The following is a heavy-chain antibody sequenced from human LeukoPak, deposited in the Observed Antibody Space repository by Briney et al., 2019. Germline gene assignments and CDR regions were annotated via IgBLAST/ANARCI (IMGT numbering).Heavy chain of an antibody. V-gene: IGHV1-2*06. CDR2: IDPDGGGT. D-gene: IGHD1-26*01. Sequence: ASVKVSCKASGYTFTDYYMHWVRQAPGQGLEWMGRIDPDGGGTKYGQKFQGRVTMTRDTSISTDYMELSRLTSDDTAVYFCVRGGTGSPTNWFDPWGQGTLVTVSS. J-gene: IGHJ5*02. CDR3: VRGGTGSPTNWFDP. CDR1: GYTFTDYY.